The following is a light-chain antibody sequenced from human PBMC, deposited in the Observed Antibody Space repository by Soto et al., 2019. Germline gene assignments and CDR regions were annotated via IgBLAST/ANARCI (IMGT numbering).Light chain of an antibody. CDR2: AAS. V-gene: IGKV1-27*01. CDR1: QGINNY. J-gene: IGKJ1*01. Sequence: DIQMTQSPFSLSASVGDRVTITCRASQGINNYLAWYQQKAGKVPKLLIYAASTLQSGVPSRFSGSGSGTDFTLTISSLRPEDVATYSCQQSYSTTWTFGQGTKVDIK. CDR3: QQSYSTTWT.